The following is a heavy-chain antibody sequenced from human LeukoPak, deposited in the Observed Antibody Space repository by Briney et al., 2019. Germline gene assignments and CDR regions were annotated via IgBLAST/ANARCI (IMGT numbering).Heavy chain of an antibody. CDR3: STDPHISVAGARHFDH. D-gene: IGHD6-19*01. CDR2: IRSRADGETT. Sequence: GGSLRLSCAASGFTFSNAGMSWVRQAPGKGLEWVGRIRSRADGETTGYAAPVKGRFAISRDDSKTAVYLQMNSLKTEDTAVYFCSTDPHISVAGARHFDHWGQGTLVTVSS. CDR1: GFTFSNAG. V-gene: IGHV3-15*01. J-gene: IGHJ4*02.